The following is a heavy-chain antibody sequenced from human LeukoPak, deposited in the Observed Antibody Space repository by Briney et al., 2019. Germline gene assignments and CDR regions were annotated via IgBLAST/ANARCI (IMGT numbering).Heavy chain of an antibody. Sequence: PSETLSLTCTVSGGSISGYYWSWIRQPPGQGLEWVGYIYTSGSTNYNPSLKSRVTISVDTSKNQFSLKLSFVTAADTAMYYCARMYSSSSAFDYWGQGTLVTVSS. CDR2: IYTSGST. V-gene: IGHV4-4*09. CDR3: ARMYSSSSAFDY. CDR1: GGSISGYY. D-gene: IGHD6-6*01. J-gene: IGHJ4*02.